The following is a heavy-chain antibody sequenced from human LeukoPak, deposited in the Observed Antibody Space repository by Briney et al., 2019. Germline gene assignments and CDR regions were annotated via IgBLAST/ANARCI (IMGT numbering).Heavy chain of an antibody. Sequence: GGSLRLSCAASGFTFRIYEMNWVRQAPGKGVEWVSYMSRSGSAIYYADSVKDRCTISRDSAKNSLYLQMNSLRAEHTAVYYCARDPAGMDVWGQGTTVTVS. V-gene: IGHV3-48*03. CDR3: ARDPAGMDV. CDR2: MSRSGSAI. J-gene: IGHJ6*02. CDR1: GFTFRIYE.